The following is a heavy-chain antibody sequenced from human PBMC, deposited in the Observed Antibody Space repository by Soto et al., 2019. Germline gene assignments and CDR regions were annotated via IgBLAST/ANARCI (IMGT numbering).Heavy chain of an antibody. V-gene: IGHV2-5*02. CDR2: IYWDDDK. CDR1: GFSLTTSGVG. Sequence: QITLNESGPTQVNPRQTLTLTCTFSGFSLTTSGVGVGWIRQSPGKAPEWLALIYWDDDKRYSPSLKSRLTITKETSQKPVVLTMGGFGPADTATYFCAHRVLRTVFGLVTTTAIYFDFWGQGTPVAVSS. D-gene: IGHD3-3*01. J-gene: IGHJ4*02. CDR3: AHRVLRTVFGLVTTTAIYFDF.